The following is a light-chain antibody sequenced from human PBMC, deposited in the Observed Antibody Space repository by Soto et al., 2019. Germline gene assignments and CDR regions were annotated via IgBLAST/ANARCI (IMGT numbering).Light chain of an antibody. V-gene: IGLV2-8*01. CDR3: SSYSGTNYHYV. J-gene: IGLJ1*01. CDR1: SSDVGGYNY. Sequence: QSVLTQPPSASGSFGQSVTISCTGTSSDVGGYNYVSWYQQHPGKAPKLMIYEVSERPSGVPDRFSGSKSGNTAPLTVSGFQADDEADYYCSSYSGTNYHYVFGTGTKVTVL. CDR2: EVS.